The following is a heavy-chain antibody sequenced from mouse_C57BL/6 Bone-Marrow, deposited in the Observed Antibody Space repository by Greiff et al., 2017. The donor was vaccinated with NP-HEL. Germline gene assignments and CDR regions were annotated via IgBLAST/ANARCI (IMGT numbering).Heavy chain of an antibody. CDR1: GYSITSGYY. Sequence: EVQLVESGPGLVKPSQSLSLTCSVTGYSITSGYYWNWIRQFPGNKLEWMGYISYDGSNNYNPSLKNRISITRDTSKNQFFLKLNSVTTEDTATYYCAREYYGSRGFAYWGQGTLVTVSA. CDR3: AREYYGSRGFAY. J-gene: IGHJ3*01. D-gene: IGHD1-1*01. V-gene: IGHV3-6*01. CDR2: ISYDGSN.